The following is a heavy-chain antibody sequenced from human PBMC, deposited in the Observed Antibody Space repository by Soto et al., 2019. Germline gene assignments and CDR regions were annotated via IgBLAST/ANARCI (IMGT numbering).Heavy chain of an antibody. Sequence: SETLSLTCTVSGGSISSSSYYWGWIRQPPGKGLEWIGSIYYSGSTYYNPSLKSRVTISVDTSKNQFSLKLSSVTAADTAVYYCARGPPYDFWSGYYVWFASWGQGTLVTAPQ. CDR3: ARGPPYDFWSGYYVWFAS. J-gene: IGHJ5*01. D-gene: IGHD3-3*01. V-gene: IGHV4-39*01. CDR1: GGSISSSSYY. CDR2: IYYSGST.